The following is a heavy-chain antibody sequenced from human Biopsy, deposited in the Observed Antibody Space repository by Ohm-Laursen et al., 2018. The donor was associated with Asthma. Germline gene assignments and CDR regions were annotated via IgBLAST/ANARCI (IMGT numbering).Heavy chain of an antibody. CDR2: IIPMYGVP. Sequence: SSVKVSCKASGGTFRTYAFNWVRQAPGQGLEWMGGIIPMYGVPKVAQKFQGRVTITADESTSTAYMEMSSLRSEDTAVYYCARVDAIMISGDFYFYTGFNLWGQGTSVRVSS. J-gene: IGHJ6*02. D-gene: IGHD3-16*01. V-gene: IGHV1-69*01. CDR1: GGTFRTYA. CDR3: ARVDAIMISGDFYFYTGFNL.